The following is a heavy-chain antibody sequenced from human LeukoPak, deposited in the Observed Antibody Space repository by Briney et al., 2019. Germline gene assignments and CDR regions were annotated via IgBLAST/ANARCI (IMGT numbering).Heavy chain of an antibody. CDR3: ARLKVNHGWKGGMDY. CDR1: GFTFDDHG. D-gene: IGHD1-1*01. Sequence: GGSLRLSCAASGFTFDDHGMTWVRQVPGKGLEWVSNINWNGATTNYADSVKGRFTISRDNAKNSLYLQMNSLRAEDTAFYYCARLKVNHGWKGGMDYWGQGTLVTVSS. V-gene: IGHV3-20*04. CDR2: INWNGATT. J-gene: IGHJ4*02.